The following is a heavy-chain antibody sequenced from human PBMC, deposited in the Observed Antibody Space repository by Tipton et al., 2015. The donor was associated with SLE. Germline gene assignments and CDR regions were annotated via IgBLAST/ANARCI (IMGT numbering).Heavy chain of an antibody. CDR2: ISPTGTST. CDR3: ATYILTGYYNEYYHYGLDV. D-gene: IGHD3-9*01. V-gene: IGHV1-46*01. CDR1: TYY. Sequence: QSGAEVKKPGASVRVSCRAPTYYIHWVRQAPGQGLEWMGTISPTGTSTTYAQKFQGRVTVTRDTSTSTVYMQLGSLRPEDTAIYYCATYILTGYYNEYYHYGLDVWGQGTTVTVSS. J-gene: IGHJ6*02.